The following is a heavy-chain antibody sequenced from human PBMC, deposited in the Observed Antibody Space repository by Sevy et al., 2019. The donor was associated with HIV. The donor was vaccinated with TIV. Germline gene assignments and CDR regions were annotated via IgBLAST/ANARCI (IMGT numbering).Heavy chain of an antibody. CDR2: ISSSSSYI. J-gene: IGHJ4*02. Sequence: GGSLRLSCAASGFTFSSYSMIWVRQAPGKGLEWVSSISSSSSYIYYADSVKGRFTISRDNAKNSLYLQMNSLRAEDTAVYYCARDKYIYDSSGYYYMVKDYYFDYWGQGTLVTVSS. CDR3: ARDKYIYDSSGYYYMVKDYYFDY. CDR1: GFTFSSYS. V-gene: IGHV3-21*01. D-gene: IGHD3-22*01.